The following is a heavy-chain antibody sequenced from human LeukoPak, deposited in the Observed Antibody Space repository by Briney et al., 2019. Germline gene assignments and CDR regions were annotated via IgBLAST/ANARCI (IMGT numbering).Heavy chain of an antibody. V-gene: IGHV3-74*01. J-gene: IGHJ4*02. D-gene: IGHD3-22*01. CDR1: GFTFSSYW. CDR2: INSDGSST. CDR3: AKDTDSSGYYGAIDY. Sequence: PGGSLRLSCAASGFTFSSYWMHWVRQAPGKGLAWVSRINSDGSSTSYADSVKGRFTISRDNAKNTLYLQMNSLRTEDTALYYCAKDTDSSGYYGAIDYWGQGTLVTVSS.